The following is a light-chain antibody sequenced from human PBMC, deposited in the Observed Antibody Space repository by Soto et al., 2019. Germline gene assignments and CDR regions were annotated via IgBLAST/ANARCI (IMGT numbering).Light chain of an antibody. J-gene: IGLJ1*01. Sequence: QSALTQPASVSGSPGQSITISCTGTSSDIGSYNLVSWYQHHPGKAPKLIIYAGSKRPSGVSNRFSGSKSGYTASLTISGLQAEDEADYFCCSFAGIITYYVFRTGTKVTVL. V-gene: IGLV2-23*01. CDR2: AGS. CDR1: SSDIGSYNL. CDR3: CSFAGIITYYV.